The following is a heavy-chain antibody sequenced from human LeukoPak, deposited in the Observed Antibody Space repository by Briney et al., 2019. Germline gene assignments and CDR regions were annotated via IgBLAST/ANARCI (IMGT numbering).Heavy chain of an antibody. CDR1: GGSISSGGYY. CDR3: AREGGYGSGTYYFDY. D-gene: IGHD3-10*01. Sequence: SETLSLTCTVSGGSISSGGYYWSWIRQHPGKGLEWIGYIYYSGSTYYNPSLKSRVTISVDTSKNQFSLKLSSVTAADTAVYYCAREGGYGSGTYYFDYWGQGTLVTVSS. J-gene: IGHJ4*02. CDR2: IYYSGST. V-gene: IGHV4-31*03.